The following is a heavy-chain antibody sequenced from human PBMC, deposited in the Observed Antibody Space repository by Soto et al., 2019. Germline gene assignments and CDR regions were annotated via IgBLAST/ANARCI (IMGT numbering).Heavy chain of an antibody. J-gene: IGHJ4*02. CDR2: INAGNDNT. CDR3: ARGGSGSYSYYFDY. CDR1: GHSFTGYP. V-gene: IGHV1-3*01. D-gene: IGHD3-10*01. Sequence: QVQLVQSGAEAKKPGASVMVSCKASGHSFTGYPMHWVRQVPGQRLEWMGRINAGNDNTEYSQNFQGRLTITRDTSATTAYMEMRSLKSEDTAVYFCARGGSGSYSYYFDYWGQGPLVTVSS.